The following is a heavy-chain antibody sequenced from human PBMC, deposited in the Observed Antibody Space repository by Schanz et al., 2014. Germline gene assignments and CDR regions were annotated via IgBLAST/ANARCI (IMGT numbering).Heavy chain of an antibody. Sequence: VQLVESGGGVVQPGRSRRLSCAASGFTFSSYNMNWVRQAPGKGLEWISYISSTSRATYYADSVKGRFTISRDNAKNSLFLQMNSLRAEDTAVYYCAGGEYQLLYGNWGQGTLVTVSS. J-gene: IGHJ4*02. V-gene: IGHV3-48*01. D-gene: IGHD2-2*02. CDR1: GFTFSSYN. CDR2: ISSTSRAT. CDR3: AGGEYQLLYGN.